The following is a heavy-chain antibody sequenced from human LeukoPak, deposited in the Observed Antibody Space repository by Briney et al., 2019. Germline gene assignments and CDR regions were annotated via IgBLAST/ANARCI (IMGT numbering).Heavy chain of an antibody. CDR2: INPNSGGT. J-gene: IGHJ4*02. V-gene: IGHV1-2*02. CDR1: GYTFTGYY. D-gene: IGHD6-19*01. Sequence: ASVKVSCKASGYTFTGYYMHWVRQAPGQGLEWMGWINPNSGGTNYAQKFRGRVTMTRDTSISTAYMELSRLRSDDTAVYYCARLGAVAGKVFDYWGQGTLVTVSS. CDR3: ARLGAVAGKVFDY.